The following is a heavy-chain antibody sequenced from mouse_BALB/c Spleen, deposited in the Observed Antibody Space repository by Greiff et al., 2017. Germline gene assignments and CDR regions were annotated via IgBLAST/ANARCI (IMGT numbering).Heavy chain of an antibody. Sequence: EVHLVESGGGLVKLGGSLKLSCAASGFTFSSYYMSWVRQTPEKRLELVAAINSNGGSTYYPDTVKGRFTISRDNAKNTLYLQMSSLKSEDTALYYCARPPITTVVEGYWYFDVWGAGTTVTVSS. CDR2: INSNGGST. J-gene: IGHJ1*01. CDR1: GFTFSSYY. V-gene: IGHV5-6-2*01. CDR3: ARPPITTVVEGYWYFDV. D-gene: IGHD1-1*01.